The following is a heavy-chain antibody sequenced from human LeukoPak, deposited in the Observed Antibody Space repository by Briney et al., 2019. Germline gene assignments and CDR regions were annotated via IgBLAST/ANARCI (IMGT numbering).Heavy chain of an antibody. D-gene: IGHD2-2*01. CDR1: GFTFSSYG. Sequence: GGSLRLSCAASGFTFSSYGMHWVRQAPGKGLEWVAFIRYDGSNKYYADSVKGRFTISRDNSKNTLYLQMNSLRAEDTAVYYCATYSSRNAREFQSWGQGTLVTVSS. CDR2: IRYDGSNK. CDR3: ATYSSRNAREFQS. V-gene: IGHV3-30*02. J-gene: IGHJ1*01.